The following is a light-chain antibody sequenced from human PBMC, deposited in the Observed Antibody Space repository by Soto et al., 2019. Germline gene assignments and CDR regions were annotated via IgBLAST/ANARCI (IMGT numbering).Light chain of an antibody. CDR1: QTIRGL. J-gene: IGKJ5*01. V-gene: IGKV3-11*01. CDR3: QQRHNWPIT. Sequence: EIVLTQSPATLSLSPGERATLSCRTSQTIRGLLNWYQQRPGQAPRLLIYDTSNRATDIPARFSGSGSGTDFILTHSSLDPEDFGVYFCQQRHNWPITFGQGTRLDIK. CDR2: DTS.